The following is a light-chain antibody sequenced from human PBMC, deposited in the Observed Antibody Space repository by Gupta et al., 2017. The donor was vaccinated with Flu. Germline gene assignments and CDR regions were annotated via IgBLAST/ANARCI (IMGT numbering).Light chain of an antibody. CDR3: QQTYSIPPWT. V-gene: IGKV1-39*01. J-gene: IGKJ1*01. CDR2: GAS. CDR1: QTITTY. Sequence: DIQMTQSPSSLSATIGDRVTITCRASQTITTYLNWYQKKPGNAPKLLIYGASSLPSGVPSRFSGSGSGTDFTLTIRSLQPEDFATYYCQQTYSIPPWTFGQGTTVDIK.